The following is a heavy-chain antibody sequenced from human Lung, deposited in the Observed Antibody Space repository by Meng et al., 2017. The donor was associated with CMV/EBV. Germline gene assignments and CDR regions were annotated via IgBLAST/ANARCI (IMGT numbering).Heavy chain of an antibody. J-gene: IGHJ6*01. V-gene: IGHV1-2*02. Sequence: SVXVSXXASGYTFGGHYMHWVRQAPGQGLEWMGWINPNSGGTDYAQKFQGRVTMTRDTSINPAYMELSMLRSDDTAVYYCARDVNSRSGYVYYYYCMDVWGQGTXVTVSS. CDR2: INPNSGGT. CDR3: ARDVNSRSGYVYYYYCMDV. D-gene: IGHD3-3*01. CDR1: GYTFGGHY.